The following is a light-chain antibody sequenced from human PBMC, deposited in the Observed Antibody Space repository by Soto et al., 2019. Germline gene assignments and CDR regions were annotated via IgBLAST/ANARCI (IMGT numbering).Light chain of an antibody. Sequence: AIQMSQSPSSLSASVGDRVTIPCRASQGIRNDLGWYQQEPGKAPKLLIYAASSLQSGVPSRFSGSGSGTDFTLTISSLHPEDFATYYCLQDYKYPWTFGQGTKVDIK. CDR2: AAS. CDR3: LQDYKYPWT. J-gene: IGKJ1*01. CDR1: QGIRND. V-gene: IGKV1-6*01.